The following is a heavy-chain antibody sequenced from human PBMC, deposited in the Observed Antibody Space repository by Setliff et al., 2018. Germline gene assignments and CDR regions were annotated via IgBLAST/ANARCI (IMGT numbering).Heavy chain of an antibody. CDR1: GYTFRSYA. D-gene: IGHD3-10*01. J-gene: IGHJ6*03. V-gene: IGHV7-4-1*02. Sequence: ASVKVSCKASGYTFRSYAMNWVRQAPGHGLEWMGWINTNTGNPTYAQGFTGQFVFSLDTSVSTAYLQNSSLKAEDTAIYYCERATRFGTIKYRGDYYMDVWGKGTTVTVSS. CDR3: ERATRFGTIKYRGDYYMDV. CDR2: INTNTGNP.